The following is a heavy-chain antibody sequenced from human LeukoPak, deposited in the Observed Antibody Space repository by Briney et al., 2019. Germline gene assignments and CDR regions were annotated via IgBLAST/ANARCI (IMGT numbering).Heavy chain of an antibody. J-gene: IGHJ5*02. V-gene: IGHV4-30-2*01. CDR1: GGSISSGGYS. D-gene: IGHD3-22*01. CDR2: IYHSGST. Sequence: SQTLSLTCAVSGGSISSGGYSWSWIRQPPGKGLEWIGYIYHSGSTYYNPSLKSRVTISVDRSKNQFSLKLCSVTAADTAVYYCARADYYDSSGYGTWFDPWGQGTLVTVSS. CDR3: ARADYYDSSGYGTWFDP.